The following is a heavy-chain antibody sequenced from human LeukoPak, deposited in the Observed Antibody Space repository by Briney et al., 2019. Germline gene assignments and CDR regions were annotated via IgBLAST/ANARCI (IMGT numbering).Heavy chain of an antibody. CDR1: GFTLSSYG. CDR2: IWYDGSNK. J-gene: IGHJ4*02. V-gene: IGHV3-33*01. Sequence: PGRSLRLSCAASGFTLSSYGMHWVRQAPGKGLEWVALIWYDGSNKYYTDSVKGRFTLSRDNSKNTLYLQMNSLRAEDTAVYYCARGQYSPDYWGQGTLVTVSS. CDR3: ARGQYSPDY. D-gene: IGHD2-15*01.